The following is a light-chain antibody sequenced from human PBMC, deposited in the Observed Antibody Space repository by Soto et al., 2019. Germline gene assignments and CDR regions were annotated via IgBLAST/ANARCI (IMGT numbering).Light chain of an antibody. CDR1: QSVSSNY. CDR3: QHYGSSPPELT. CDR2: GAS. J-gene: IGKJ3*01. Sequence: EIVLTQSPGTLSLSPGERATLSCRASQSVSSNYLAWYQQRPGQAPRLLIFGASYRAAGIPDRFSGSGSGTDFILTISRLEPEDFAFYYCQHYGSSPPELTFGPGTKVDSK. V-gene: IGKV3-20*01.